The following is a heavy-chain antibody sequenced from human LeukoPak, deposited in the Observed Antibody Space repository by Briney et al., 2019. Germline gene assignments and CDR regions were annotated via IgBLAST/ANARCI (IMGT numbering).Heavy chain of an antibody. CDR1: GFTFNTYW. Sequence: GGSLRLSCAASGFTFNTYWMSWVRQAPGKGLEWVANIKQDGSEKYYVDSVKGRFTISRDNAKNTYLQMSSLRVEDTAVYYCAKVKGWWPPTSADYWGQGTLVTVSS. V-gene: IGHV3-7*03. J-gene: IGHJ4*02. CDR3: AKVKGWWPPTSADY. D-gene: IGHD2-15*01. CDR2: IKQDGSEK.